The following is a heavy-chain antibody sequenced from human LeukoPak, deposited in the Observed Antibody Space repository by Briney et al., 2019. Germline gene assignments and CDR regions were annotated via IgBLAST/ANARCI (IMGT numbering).Heavy chain of an antibody. Sequence: GGSRRLSCAASGFTFSSYAMSWVRQAPGKGLEWVSAISGSGGSTNYADSVKGRFTISRDNPKNTLYLQMNSLRAEDTAVFYCAKTGVGYCTGGSCSAADYWGQGTLVTVSS. CDR1: GFTFSSYA. CDR2: ISGSGGST. CDR3: AKTGVGYCTGGSCSAADY. D-gene: IGHD2-15*01. V-gene: IGHV3-23*01. J-gene: IGHJ4*02.